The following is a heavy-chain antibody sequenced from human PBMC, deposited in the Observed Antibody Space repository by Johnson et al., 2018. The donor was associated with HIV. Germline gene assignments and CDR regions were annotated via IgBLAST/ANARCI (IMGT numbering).Heavy chain of an antibody. CDR1: GFTFDDYG. CDR3: ARYSSSSRDTFDI. CDR2: ISSSGTTI. D-gene: IGHD6-13*01. V-gene: IGHV3-48*04. Sequence: VQLVESGGGVVRPGGSLRLSCAASGFTFDDYGMSWVRQAPGKGLEWVSYISSSGTTIYYADSVKGRFTISRDNAKNSLYLQMNSLRAEDTAVYYCARYSSSSRDTFDIWGQGTMVTVSS. J-gene: IGHJ3*02.